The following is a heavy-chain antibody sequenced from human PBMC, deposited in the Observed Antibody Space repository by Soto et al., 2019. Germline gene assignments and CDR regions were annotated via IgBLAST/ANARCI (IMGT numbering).Heavy chain of an antibody. J-gene: IGHJ3*02. CDR3: AKDHDILTGMGAFDI. D-gene: IGHD3-9*01. V-gene: IGHV3-9*01. Sequence: PGGSLRLSCAASGFTFDDYAMHWVRQAPGKGLEWVSGISWNSGSIGYADSVKGRFTISRDNAKNSLYLQMNSLRAEDTALYYCAKDHDILTGMGAFDIWGQGTMVTVS. CDR1: GFTFDDYA. CDR2: ISWNSGSI.